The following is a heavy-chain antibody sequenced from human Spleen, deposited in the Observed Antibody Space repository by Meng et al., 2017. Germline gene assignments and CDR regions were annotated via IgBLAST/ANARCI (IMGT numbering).Heavy chain of an antibody. D-gene: IGHD3-10*01. CDR1: GGSISSSNW. CDR2: IYHSGST. Sequence: SETLSLTCAVSGGSISSSNWWSWVRQPPGKGLEWIGEIYHSGSTNYNPSLKSRVTISVDTSKNQFSLKLSSVTAADTAVYYCARATNYYGSGSYYRWGQGTLVTVSS. J-gene: IGHJ4*02. V-gene: IGHV4-4*02. CDR3: ARATNYYGSGSYYR.